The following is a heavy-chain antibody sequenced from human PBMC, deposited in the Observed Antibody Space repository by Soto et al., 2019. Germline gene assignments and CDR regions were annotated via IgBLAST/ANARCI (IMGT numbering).Heavy chain of an antibody. CDR3: AGIYFVSY. V-gene: IGHV3-7*01. CDR1: GIHFSSYW. D-gene: IGHD3-9*01. CDR2: IKQDGSEK. Sequence: GGALRLSCAASGIHFSSYWMNWVRQAPGKGLEWVAYIKQDGSEKNYADSVKGRFTISRDNAKNSLYLQLNSLRAEDTAVYYCAGIYFVSYWGQGTVVTVSS. J-gene: IGHJ4*02.